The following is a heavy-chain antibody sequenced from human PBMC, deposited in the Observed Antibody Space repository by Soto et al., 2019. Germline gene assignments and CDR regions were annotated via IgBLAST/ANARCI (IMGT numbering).Heavy chain of an antibody. Sequence: PGGSLRLSCVASGFMFSKSWMSCVRQARGKGPEWVANIKEDGRKTYYVDSVKGRFIISRDNARTSVYLQMNTLRAEDTAVYYCARGGRTDTEYHHFDSWGQGTLVTVSS. V-gene: IGHV3-7*01. CDR1: GFMFSKSW. CDR3: ARGGRTDTEYHHFDS. D-gene: IGHD2-2*01. CDR2: IKEDGRKT. J-gene: IGHJ4*02.